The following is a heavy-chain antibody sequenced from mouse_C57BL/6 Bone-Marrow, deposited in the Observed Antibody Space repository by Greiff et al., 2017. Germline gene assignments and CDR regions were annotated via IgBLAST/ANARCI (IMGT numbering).Heavy chain of an antibody. CDR2: ISSGSSTI. Sequence: EVHLVESGGGLVKHGGSLKLSCAASGFTFSDYGMHWVRQAPEKGLEWVAYISSGSSTIYYADTVKGRFTIASDNAKNTLFLQMTSLRSEDTAMYYCARYGNYPWYFDVWGTGTTVTVSS. CDR3: ARYGNYPWYFDV. CDR1: GFTFSDYG. J-gene: IGHJ1*03. V-gene: IGHV5-17*01. D-gene: IGHD2-1*01.